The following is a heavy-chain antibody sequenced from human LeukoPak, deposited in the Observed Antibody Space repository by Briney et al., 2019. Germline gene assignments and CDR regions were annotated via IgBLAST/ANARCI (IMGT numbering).Heavy chain of an antibody. CDR2: ITASGGST. CDR1: GFTYSSYA. J-gene: IGHJ4*02. Sequence: PGGSLRLSCAASGFTYSSYAMSWVRQAPGKGLEWVSAITASGGSTYYADSVKGRFTISRDNSKNTLYLQMSSLRAEDTAVFYCAKRGTPLPYYDYWGQGALVTVSS. V-gene: IGHV3-23*01. D-gene: IGHD1-1*01. CDR3: AKRGTPLPYYDY.